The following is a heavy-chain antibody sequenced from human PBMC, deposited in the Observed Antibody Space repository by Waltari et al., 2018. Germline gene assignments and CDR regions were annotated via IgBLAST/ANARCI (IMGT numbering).Heavy chain of an antibody. D-gene: IGHD3-10*01. J-gene: IGHJ3*02. CDR1: GFTFSSYS. V-gene: IGHV3-48*01. CDR3: AIGSRVNAFDI. Sequence: EVQLVESGGGLVQPGGSLRLSCAASGFTFSSYSMNWVRQAPGKGVEWVSYISSSSSTIYYADSVKGRFTISRDNAKNSLYLQMNSLRAEDTAVYYCAIGSRVNAFDIWGQGTMVTVSS. CDR2: ISSSSSTI.